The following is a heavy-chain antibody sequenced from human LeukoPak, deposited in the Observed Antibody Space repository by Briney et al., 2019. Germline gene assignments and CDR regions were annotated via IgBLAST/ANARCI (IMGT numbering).Heavy chain of an antibody. CDR3: ARIFLLWGQSSPLGY. CDR2: INPSGGST. V-gene: IGHV1-46*01. D-gene: IGHD2/OR15-2a*01. J-gene: IGHJ4*02. CDR1: GYTFTSYY. Sequence: ASVKVSCKASGYTFTSYYMHWVRQAPGQGLEWMGIINPSGGSTSYAQKFQGRVTMTRDTSTSTVYMELSSLRSEDTAVYYCARIFLLWGQSSPLGYWGQGTLVTVSS.